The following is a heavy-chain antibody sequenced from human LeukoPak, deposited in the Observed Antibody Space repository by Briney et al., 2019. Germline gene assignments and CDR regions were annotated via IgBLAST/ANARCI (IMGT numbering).Heavy chain of an antibody. D-gene: IGHD3-10*01. CDR3: AKYFYASVSFDA. CDR1: GFTFSASA. V-gene: IGHV3-23*01. J-gene: IGHJ5*02. Sequence: GESLRLSCVASGFTFSASAMTWVRDAPGEGLWWVSAISEGGGTSYYYADSVQGRFTISRDNSKNTLYLQMNSLRAEDTAIYYCAKYFYASVSFDAWGQGTLVTVSS. CDR2: ISEGGGTS.